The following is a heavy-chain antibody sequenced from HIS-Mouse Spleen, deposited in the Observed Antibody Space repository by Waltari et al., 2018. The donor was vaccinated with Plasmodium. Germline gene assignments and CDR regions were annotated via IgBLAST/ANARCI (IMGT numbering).Heavy chain of an antibody. D-gene: IGHD4-17*01. V-gene: IGHV3-30*04. J-gene: IGHJ4*02. CDR3: ARDGNSVTTLDY. CDR2: ISYDGSNK. CDR1: GFTFSSYA. Sequence: QVQLVESGGGVVQPGRSLRLSCAASGFTFSSYAMHGVRQAPGKGLEWVAVISYDGSNKYYADSVKGRFTISRDNSKNTLYLQMNSLRAEDTAVYYCARDGNSVTTLDYWGQGTLVTVSS.